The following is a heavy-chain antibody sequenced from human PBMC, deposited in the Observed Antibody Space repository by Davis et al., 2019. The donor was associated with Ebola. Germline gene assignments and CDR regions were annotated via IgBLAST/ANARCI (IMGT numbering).Heavy chain of an antibody. Sequence: GGSLRLSCAASGFTFSSYSMNWVRQAPGKGLEWVSSISSSSSYIYYADSVKGRFTISRDNAKNSLYLQMNSLRAEDTAVYYCARGGVYALRVYYYYGMDVWGQGTAVTVSS. CDR1: GFTFSSYS. D-gene: IGHD2-8*01. CDR2: ISSSSSYI. V-gene: IGHV3-21*01. J-gene: IGHJ6*02. CDR3: ARGGVYALRVYYYYGMDV.